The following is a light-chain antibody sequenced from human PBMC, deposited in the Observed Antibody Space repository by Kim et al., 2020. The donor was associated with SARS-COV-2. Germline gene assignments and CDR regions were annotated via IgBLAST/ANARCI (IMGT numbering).Light chain of an antibody. CDR1: QGVGGW. CDR2: KAS. V-gene: IGKV1-5*03. Sequence: ASVRDRIISTCRASQGVGGWLAWYQHKPGRAPKLQMFKASTLQTGVPSRYSGTDSETEFTLTISSLQPDDFATYYCQEYNNYPLTFGAGAKVDIK. J-gene: IGKJ4*01. CDR3: QEYNNYPLT.